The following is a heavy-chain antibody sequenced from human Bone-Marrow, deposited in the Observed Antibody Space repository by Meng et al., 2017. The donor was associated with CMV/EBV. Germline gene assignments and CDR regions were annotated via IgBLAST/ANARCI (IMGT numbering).Heavy chain of an antibody. Sequence: ASVKVSCKASGYTFTGYGISWVRQAPGQGLEWMGWISAYNGNTNYAQKLQGRVTMTTDTSTSTAYMELRSLRSDDTAVYYCARDGSTPTIGAEDYWGQGTLVTVSS. J-gene: IGHJ4*02. CDR3: ARDGSTPTIGAEDY. CDR1: GYTFTGYG. CDR2: ISAYNGNT. V-gene: IGHV1-18*01. D-gene: IGHD3-16*01.